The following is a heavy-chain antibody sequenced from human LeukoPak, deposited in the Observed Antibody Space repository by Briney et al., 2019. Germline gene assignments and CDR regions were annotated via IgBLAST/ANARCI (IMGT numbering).Heavy chain of an antibody. V-gene: IGHV3-7*01. CDR2: IKQDGSEK. D-gene: IGHD3-10*01. CDR1: GFTFSNYW. J-gene: IGHJ4*02. CDR3: ARGVWFGYSTNDY. Sequence: PGGSLRLSCAASGFTFSNYWMNWVRQAPGKGLEWVANIKQDGSEKYHVDSVRGRFTISRDNAKNSLYLQIKSLRAEDTAVYYCARGVWFGYSTNDYWGQGTLVTVSS.